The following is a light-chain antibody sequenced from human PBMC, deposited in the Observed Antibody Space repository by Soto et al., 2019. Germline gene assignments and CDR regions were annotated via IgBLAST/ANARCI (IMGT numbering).Light chain of an antibody. Sequence: DIQMTQSPSSLSASVGDRVTITCQASQDISNYLNWYQQKPGKAPKLLIYTASNLETGVPSRFSGSGYGTDFTFTISSLQPEDIATYYCQQYDNLPLYTFGQGTKLEIK. V-gene: IGKV1-33*01. CDR2: TAS. CDR1: QDISNY. CDR3: QQYDNLPLYT. J-gene: IGKJ2*01.